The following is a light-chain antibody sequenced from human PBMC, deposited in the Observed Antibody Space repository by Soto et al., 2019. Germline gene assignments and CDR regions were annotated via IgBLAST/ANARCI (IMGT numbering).Light chain of an antibody. J-gene: IGLJ3*02. Sequence: QAVVTQPPSASGTPGQRVTISCSGSMSNIGNNAVTWYQQFPGTAPKLLIYNNNQRPSGVPDRFSGSKSGTSASLGISGLQSEDEADYYCATWDDSLNARGVFGGGTQLTVL. CDR2: NNN. CDR1: MSNIGNNA. CDR3: ATWDDSLNARGV. V-gene: IGLV1-44*01.